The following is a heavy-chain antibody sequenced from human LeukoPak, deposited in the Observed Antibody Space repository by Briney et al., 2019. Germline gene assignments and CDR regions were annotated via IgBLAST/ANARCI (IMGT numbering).Heavy chain of an antibody. V-gene: IGHV3-21*04. Sequence: GGSLRLSCAASGFTFSSYTMNWVRQAPGKGLEWVSYISSSSSYIYYADSVKGRFTISRDNSKNTLYLQMNSLRAEDTAVYYCAKSAGVTVTTGYWGQGTLVTVSS. J-gene: IGHJ4*02. CDR3: AKSAGVTVTTGY. CDR2: ISSSSSYI. CDR1: GFTFSSYT. D-gene: IGHD4-11*01.